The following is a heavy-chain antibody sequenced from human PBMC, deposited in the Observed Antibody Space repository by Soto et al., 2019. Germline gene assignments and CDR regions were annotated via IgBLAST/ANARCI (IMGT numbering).Heavy chain of an antibody. J-gene: IGHJ1*01. CDR2: INPRNGAT. Sequence: ASVKVSCKASGYTFTGNYMHWVRQAPGQGLEWMGWINPRNGATKYAQNFQGRVTMTRDTSTTTVYMELSSLRSDDTAIYYCAREENCSGGTCYSEYFHRWGQGTLVTVSS. V-gene: IGHV1-2*02. D-gene: IGHD2-15*01. CDR1: GYTFTGNY. CDR3: AREENCSGGTCYSEYFHR.